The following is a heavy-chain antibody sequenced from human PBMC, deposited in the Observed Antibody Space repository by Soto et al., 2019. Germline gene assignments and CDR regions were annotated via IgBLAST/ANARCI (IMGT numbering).Heavy chain of an antibody. J-gene: IGHJ4*02. Sequence: GGSLRLSSAASGFTFRSYAMSWVRQAPGKGLEWVSAISGSGGSTYYADSVKGWFTISRDNSKNTLYLQMNSLRAEDTAVYYCAKGEYSSGWYPDWGQGTLVTVSS. CDR3: AKGEYSSGWYPD. CDR2: ISGSGGST. D-gene: IGHD6-19*01. CDR1: GFTFRSYA. V-gene: IGHV3-23*01.